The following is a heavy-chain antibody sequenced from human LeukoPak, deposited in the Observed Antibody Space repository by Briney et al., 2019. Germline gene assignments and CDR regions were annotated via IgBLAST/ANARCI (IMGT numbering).Heavy chain of an antibody. Sequence: SETPSLTCAVYGGAFSGYYWSWIRQPPGKGLGWIGEINHSGSTNYNPSLKSRVTISVDTSKNQFSLKLSSVTAADTAVYYCARARNWGTWSWFDPWGQGTLVTVSS. CDR2: INHSGST. V-gene: IGHV4-34*01. J-gene: IGHJ5*02. CDR3: ARARNWGTWSWFDP. D-gene: IGHD3-16*01. CDR1: GGAFSGYY.